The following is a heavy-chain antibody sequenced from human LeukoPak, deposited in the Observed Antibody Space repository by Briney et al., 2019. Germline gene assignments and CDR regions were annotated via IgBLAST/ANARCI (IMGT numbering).Heavy chain of an antibody. CDR3: AKAKFFQGYAPFDH. Sequence: PGRSLRLSCAASGFTVSSYGMHWVRQAPGKGLEWVAVISYDGSNKYYADSVKGRFTISRDNSKNTLYLQMNSLRAEDTAVYYCAKAKFFQGYAPFDHWGQGTLVTVSS. D-gene: IGHD2-2*01. J-gene: IGHJ4*02. CDR1: GFTVSSYG. CDR2: ISYDGSNK. V-gene: IGHV3-30*18.